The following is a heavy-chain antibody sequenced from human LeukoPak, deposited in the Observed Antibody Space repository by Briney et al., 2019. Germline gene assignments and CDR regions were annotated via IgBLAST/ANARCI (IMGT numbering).Heavy chain of an antibody. CDR3: ARGYSSSWYYYYYGMDV. Sequence: SETLSLTCTVSGGSISSGSYYWSWIRQPAGKGLEWIGRIYTSGSTNYNPSLKSRVTISVDTSKNQFSLKLSSVTAADTAVYYCARGYSSSWYYYYYGMDVWGKGTTVTVSS. J-gene: IGHJ6*04. CDR1: GGSISSGSYY. D-gene: IGHD6-13*01. CDR2: IYTSGST. V-gene: IGHV4-61*02.